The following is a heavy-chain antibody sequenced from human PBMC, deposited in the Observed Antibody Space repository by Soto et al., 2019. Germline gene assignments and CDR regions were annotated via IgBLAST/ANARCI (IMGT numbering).Heavy chain of an antibody. Sequence: SETLSLTCTVSGGSVSSGYHYWSWIRQPPGRGLEWIGYIYYTGSTNYNPSLKSRVTISIDTSKNQFSLKLSSVTAADTAVYYRAREPIAVAGAGDYWGQGTLVTVSS. J-gene: IGHJ4*02. D-gene: IGHD6-19*01. CDR1: GGSVSSGYHY. CDR2: IYYTGST. V-gene: IGHV4-61*01. CDR3: AREPIAVAGAGDY.